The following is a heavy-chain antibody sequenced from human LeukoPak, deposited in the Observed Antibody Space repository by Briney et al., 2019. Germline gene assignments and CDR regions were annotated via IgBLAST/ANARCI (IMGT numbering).Heavy chain of an antibody. Sequence: GASVKVSCKASGGTFSSYAISWVRQAPGQGLEWMGGIIPIFGTANYAQKFQGRVTITAGESTSTAYMELSSLRSEDTAVYYCAGCPTPYDAFDIWGQGTMVTVSS. V-gene: IGHV1-69*13. CDR1: GGTFSSYA. CDR2: IIPIFGTA. CDR3: AGCPTPYDAFDI. J-gene: IGHJ3*02.